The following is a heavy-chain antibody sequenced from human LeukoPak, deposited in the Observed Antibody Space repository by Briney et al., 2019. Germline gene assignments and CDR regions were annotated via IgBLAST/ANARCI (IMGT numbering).Heavy chain of an antibody. D-gene: IGHD2-15*01. CDR3: AKDVGCSGGSCYPGAFDY. J-gene: IGHJ4*02. CDR1: GFTFSSYS. Sequence: GGSLRLSCAASGFTFSSYSMNWVRQAPGKGLEWVSAISGSGGSTYYADSVKGRFTISRDNSKNTLYLQMNSLRAEDTAVYYCAKDVGCSGGSCYPGAFDYWGQGTLVTVSS. V-gene: IGHV3-23*01. CDR2: ISGSGGST.